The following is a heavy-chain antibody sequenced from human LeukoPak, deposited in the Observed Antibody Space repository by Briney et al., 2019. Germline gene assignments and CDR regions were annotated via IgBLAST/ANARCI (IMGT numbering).Heavy chain of an antibody. J-gene: IGHJ6*02. CDR3: TRDSYISNVYYGMDV. CDR1: GFTFSSYG. D-gene: IGHD1-26*01. V-gene: IGHV3-33*01. Sequence: GGSLRLSCAASGFTFSSYGMHWVRQAPGKGLEWVAVIWYDGSNKYYADSVKGRFTISRDNAKNTLYLQMNSLRAEDAAVYFCTRDSYISNVYYGMDVWGQGATVTVSS. CDR2: IWYDGSNK.